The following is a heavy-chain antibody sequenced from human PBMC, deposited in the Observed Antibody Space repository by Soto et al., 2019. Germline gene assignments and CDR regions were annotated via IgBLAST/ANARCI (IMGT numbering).Heavy chain of an antibody. CDR2: ISSSGSTI. CDR3: ARDLSREYCTNGVCYIGNDY. V-gene: IGHV3-11*01. J-gene: IGHJ4*02. CDR1: GFTFSDYY. Sequence: PGGSLRLSCAASGFTFSDYYMSWIRQAPGKGLEWVSYISSSGSTIYYADSVKGRFTISRDNAKNSLYLQMNSLRAEDTAVYYCARDLSREYCTNGVCYIGNDYWGQGTLVTVSS. D-gene: IGHD2-8*01.